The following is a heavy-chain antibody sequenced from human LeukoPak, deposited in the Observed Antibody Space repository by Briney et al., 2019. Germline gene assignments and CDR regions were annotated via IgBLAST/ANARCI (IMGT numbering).Heavy chain of an antibody. J-gene: IGHJ4*02. CDR3: ARLFGGSGWYFDY. Sequence: RGESLKISCKGSGYSFTSYWIGWGRQMPGKGLEWIVIIYPGDSDTRYSPSFQGQVTISADKSISTAYLQWSSLKASDTAMYYCARLFGGSGWYFDYWGQGTLVTVSS. V-gene: IGHV5-51*01. CDR1: GYSFTSYW. D-gene: IGHD6-19*01. CDR2: IYPGDSDT.